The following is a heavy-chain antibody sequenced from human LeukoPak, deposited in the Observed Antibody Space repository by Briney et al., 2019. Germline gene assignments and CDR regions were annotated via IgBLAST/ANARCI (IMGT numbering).Heavy chain of an antibody. J-gene: IGHJ4*02. V-gene: IGHV1-3*01. D-gene: IGHD1-20*01. CDR2: INAGNGDT. CDR1: GYTFTTYA. CDR3: AREGITGDDYFDY. Sequence: GASVKVSCKASGYTFTTYAMHWVRQAPGQRLEWMGWINAGNGDTESSQKFQGRVTITWDTSASTAYMELSSLGSEDTAVYYCAREGITGDDYFDYWGQGTLVTVSS.